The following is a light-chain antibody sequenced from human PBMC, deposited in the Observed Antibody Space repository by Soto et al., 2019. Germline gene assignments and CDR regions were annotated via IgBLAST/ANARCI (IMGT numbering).Light chain of an antibody. CDR3: QSYDSSLSVVV. J-gene: IGLJ2*01. CDR1: SSNIGAGYD. CDR2: GNS. Sequence: QSVLTQPPSVSGAPGQRVTISCTGSSSNIGAGYDVHWYQQLPGTAPKLLIYGNSNRPSGVPDRFSGSKSDTSASLAITGLQAEDEADYYCQSYDSSLSVVVFGGGTQLTVL. V-gene: IGLV1-40*01.